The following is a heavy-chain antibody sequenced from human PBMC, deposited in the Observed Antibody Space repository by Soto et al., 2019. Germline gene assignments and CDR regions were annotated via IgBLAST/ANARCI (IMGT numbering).Heavy chain of an antibody. D-gene: IGHD3-16*02. V-gene: IGHV1-18*01. CDR2: ISAYNGNT. Sequence: ASVKVSCKASGYTFTSYGISWVRQAPGQGLEWMGWISAYNGNTNYAQKLRGRVTMTTDTSTSTAYMELRSLRSDDTAVYYCARQWDLGELSPHYYYYMDVWGKGTTVTVSS. CDR3: ARQWDLGELSPHYYYYMDV. J-gene: IGHJ6*03. CDR1: GYTFTSYG.